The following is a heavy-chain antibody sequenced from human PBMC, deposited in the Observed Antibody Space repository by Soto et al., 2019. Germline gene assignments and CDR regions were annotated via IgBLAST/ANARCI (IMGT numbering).Heavy chain of an antibody. V-gene: IGHV3-15*01. J-gene: IGHJ4*02. CDR2: IRSKTSGGTA. CDR3: IWKGATFDY. Sequence: EVQLVESGGGLVRPGESLRLSCAASGFTFSGAWMNWVRQPPGKGLEWVGLIRSKTSGGTADYAAPVKGRFTVLRDDSKNTLYLQMYSLKTEDTAMYYCIWKGATFDYWGQGTLVTVSS. D-gene: IGHD1-26*01. CDR1: GFTFSGAW.